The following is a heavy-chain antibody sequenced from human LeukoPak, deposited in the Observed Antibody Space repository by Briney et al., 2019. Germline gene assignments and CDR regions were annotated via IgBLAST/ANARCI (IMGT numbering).Heavy chain of an antibody. CDR3: ARDDGQSGRDY. D-gene: IGHD5-24*01. Sequence: SETLSLTCTVSGGSISSGSYYWSWIRQPAGKELEWVGRIYTSGSTNYNPSLKSRVTISVDTSKNQFSLKLSSVTAADTAVYYCARDDGQSGRDYWGQGTLVTVSS. J-gene: IGHJ4*02. V-gene: IGHV4-61*02. CDR1: GGSISSGSYY. CDR2: IYTSGST.